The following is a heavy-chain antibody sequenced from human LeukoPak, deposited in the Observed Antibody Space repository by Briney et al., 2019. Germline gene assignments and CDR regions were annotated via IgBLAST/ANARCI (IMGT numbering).Heavy chain of an antibody. CDR1: GFTFSNYA. V-gene: IGHV3-23*01. D-gene: IGHD3-9*01. CDR2: ITGSGTNR. CDR3: VIWGDYDVLTGYYVPDY. Sequence: GGSLRLSCVASGFTFSNYATSWVRQAPGKGLEWVSAITGSGTNRYYADSLKGRFTTSRDNSKNTVFLQMNSLRHEDTAIYYCVIWGDYDVLTGYYVPDYWGQGTLVTVAS. J-gene: IGHJ4*02.